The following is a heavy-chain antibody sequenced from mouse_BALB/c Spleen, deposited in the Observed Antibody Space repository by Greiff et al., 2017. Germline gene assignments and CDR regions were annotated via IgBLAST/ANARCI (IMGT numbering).Heavy chain of an antibody. Sequence: EVQVVESGGGLVKPGGSLKLSCAASGFTFSDYYMYWVRQTPEKRLEWVATISDGGSYTYYPDSVKGRFTISRDNAKNNLYLQMSSLKSEDTAMYYCARGDGYYVNYYAMDYWGQGTSGTVSS. CDR1: GFTFSDYY. CDR3: ARGDGYYVNYYAMDY. J-gene: IGHJ4*01. CDR2: ISDGGSYT. D-gene: IGHD2-3*01. V-gene: IGHV5-4*02.